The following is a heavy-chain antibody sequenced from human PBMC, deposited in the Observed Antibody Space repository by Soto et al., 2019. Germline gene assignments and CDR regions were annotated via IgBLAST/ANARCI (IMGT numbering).Heavy chain of an antibody. CDR3: ARGGRVGATLAFDI. Sequence: ESGGGVVQPGRSLRLSCAASGFTFSSYAMHWVRQAPGKGLEWVAVISYDGSNKYYADSVKGRFTISRDNSKNTLYLQMNSLRAEDTAVYYCARGGRVGATLAFDIWGQGTMVTVSS. CDR1: GFTFSSYA. D-gene: IGHD1-26*01. V-gene: IGHV3-30-3*01. J-gene: IGHJ3*02. CDR2: ISYDGSNK.